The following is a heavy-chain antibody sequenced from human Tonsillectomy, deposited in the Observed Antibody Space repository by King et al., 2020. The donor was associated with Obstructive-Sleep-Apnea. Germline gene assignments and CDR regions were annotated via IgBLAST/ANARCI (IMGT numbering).Heavy chain of an antibody. CDR2: IKSKTDGGTT. D-gene: IGHD5-18*01. Sequence: QLVQSGGGLVEPGGSLRLSCAASGFTFSNAWMSWVRQAPGKGPEWVGRIKSKTDGGTTDYAAPVKGRFTISRDDSKNTLYLQMNSLKTEDTAVYYCYTTPAAAMVIRTYYFNYWGHGTLVTVSS. V-gene: IGHV3-15*01. CDR3: YTTPAAAMVIRTYYFNY. J-gene: IGHJ4*01. CDR1: GFTFSNAW.